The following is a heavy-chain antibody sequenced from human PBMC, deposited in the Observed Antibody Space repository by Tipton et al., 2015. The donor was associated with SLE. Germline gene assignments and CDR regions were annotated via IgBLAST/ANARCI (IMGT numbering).Heavy chain of an antibody. CDR2: INHSGST. J-gene: IGHJ3*02. CDR1: GGSFSGHY. CDR3: AREASYSSPSLAFDI. Sequence: TLSLTCAVYGGSFSGHYWSWIRQPPGKGLEWIGEINHSGSTNYNPSLKSRVTISVHTSKNQFSLKVNSVTAADTALYYCAREASYSSPSLAFDIWGQGTMVTVSS. V-gene: IGHV4-34*01. D-gene: IGHD6-6*01.